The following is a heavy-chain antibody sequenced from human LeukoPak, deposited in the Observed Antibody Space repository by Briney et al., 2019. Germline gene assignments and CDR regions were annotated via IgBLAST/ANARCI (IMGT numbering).Heavy chain of an antibody. Sequence: ASVKVSCKASGYTFTSYGISWVRQAPGQGLEWMGWISAYNGNTNYAQKLQGRVTMTTDTSTSTAYMELRSLRSDDTTVYYCAREWGDDYDSSALGYWGQGTLVTVSS. D-gene: IGHD3-22*01. V-gene: IGHV1-18*01. CDR2: ISAYNGNT. CDR1: GYTFTSYG. CDR3: AREWGDDYDSSALGY. J-gene: IGHJ4*02.